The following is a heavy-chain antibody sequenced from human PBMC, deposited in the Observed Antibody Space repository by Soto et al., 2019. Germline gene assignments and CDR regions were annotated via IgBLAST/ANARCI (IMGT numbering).Heavy chain of an antibody. CDR2: IIPMVGMS. CDR3: ATSYGSGSRPFDS. CDR1: GYTFTSYY. J-gene: IGHJ4*02. Sequence: SVKVSCKASGYTFTSYYLNWVRQAPGQGLEWMGRIIPMVGMSNYAQKFQGRVTIIADRSTNTTYMQLSSLRSEDTALYYCATSYGSGSRPFDSWGQGTPVTVSS. D-gene: IGHD3-10*01. V-gene: IGHV1-69*02.